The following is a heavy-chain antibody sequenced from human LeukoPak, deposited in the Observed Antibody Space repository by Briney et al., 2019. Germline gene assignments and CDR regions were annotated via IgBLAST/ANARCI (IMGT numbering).Heavy chain of an antibody. D-gene: IGHD4-23*01. CDR3: ASLTTVVTGDY. J-gene: IGHJ4*02. Sequence: GGSLRLSCAASGFTFSSYAMSWVRQAPGKGLEWVSAICGSGGSTYYADSVKGRFTISRDNSKNTLYLQMNSLRAEDTAVYYCASLTTVVTGDYWGQGTLVTVSS. CDR2: ICGSGGST. V-gene: IGHV3-23*01. CDR1: GFTFSSYA.